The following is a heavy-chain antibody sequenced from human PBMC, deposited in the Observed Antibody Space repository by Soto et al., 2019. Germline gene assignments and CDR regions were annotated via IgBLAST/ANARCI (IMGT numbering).Heavy chain of an antibody. V-gene: IGHV5-10-1*01. CDR1: GYSFTSYW. D-gene: IGHD2-2*01. CDR2: IDPSDSYT. J-gene: IGHJ5*02. Sequence: GESLKISCKVSGYSFTSYWISWVRQMPGKGLEWMGRIDPSDSYTNYSPSFQGHVTISADKSISTAYLQWSSLKASDTAMYYCATARPRDIVVVPAAIGHNWFDPWGQGTLVTVSS. CDR3: ATARPRDIVVVPAAIGHNWFDP.